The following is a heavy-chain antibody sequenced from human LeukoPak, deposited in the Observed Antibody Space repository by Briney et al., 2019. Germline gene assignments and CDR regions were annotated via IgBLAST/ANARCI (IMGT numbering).Heavy chain of an antibody. CDR3: AKDHGSRSLFDY. Sequence: PGRSLRLSCAASGFTFGSYGMHWVRQAPGKGLEWVAVIWYDGSNKYYADSVKGRFTISRDNSKNTLYLQMNSLRAEDTAVYYCAKDHGSRSLFDYWGQGTLVTVSS. CDR1: GFTFGSYG. D-gene: IGHD6-13*01. J-gene: IGHJ4*02. V-gene: IGHV3-33*06. CDR2: IWYDGSNK.